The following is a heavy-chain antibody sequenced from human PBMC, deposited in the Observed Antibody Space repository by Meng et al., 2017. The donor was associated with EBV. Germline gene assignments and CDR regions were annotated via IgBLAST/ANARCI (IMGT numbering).Heavy chain of an antibody. D-gene: IGHD2-8*01. V-gene: IGHV3-21*01. CDR1: GFTLRSYS. CDR3: ARDRTSNRFDY. J-gene: IGHJ4*02. Sequence: GQLEESGGGLVKPGESLRLSCAASGFTLRSYSMNWVRLAPGKGLKWVSSISSNSIDIYYADLVKGRFTISRDNAKNSLFLQMNSLRAEDTAVYYCARDRTSNRFDYWGQGTLVTVSS. CDR2: ISSNSIDI.